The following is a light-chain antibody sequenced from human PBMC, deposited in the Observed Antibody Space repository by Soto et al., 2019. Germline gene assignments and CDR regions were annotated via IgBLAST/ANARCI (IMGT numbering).Light chain of an antibody. V-gene: IGKV1-27*01. Sequence: DIPMTQSPSSLSASVGDRVAITCRASQGISNYLAWYQQKPGKVPKLLIYAASTLQSGVPSRFSGSGSGTDFTLTISSLQPEDVATYYCQKYNSARFTFGPGTKVDIK. CDR1: QGISNY. J-gene: IGKJ3*01. CDR3: QKYNSARFT. CDR2: AAS.